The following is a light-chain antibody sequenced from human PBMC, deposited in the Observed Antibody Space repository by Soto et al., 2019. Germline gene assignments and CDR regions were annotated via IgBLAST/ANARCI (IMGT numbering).Light chain of an antibody. CDR1: SGHSNYA. CDR3: QTWGSGIVV. Sequence: LVLTQSPSASASLGASVKLTCTLSSGHSNYAIAWHQQQSEKGPRYLMKLNSDGSHSKGDGIPDRFSGSSSGAERSLTSTSLQSEDEADYDCQTWGSGIVVFGGGTKRTGL. J-gene: IGLJ2*01. CDR2: LNSDGSH. V-gene: IGLV4-69*01.